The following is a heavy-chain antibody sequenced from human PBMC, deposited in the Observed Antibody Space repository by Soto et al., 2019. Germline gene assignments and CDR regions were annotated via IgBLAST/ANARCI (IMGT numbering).Heavy chain of an antibody. CDR3: FSYGGHHVYFVY. D-gene: IGHD4-17*01. Sequence: TLSLTCTVSGGSISSGDYYWSSIRQPPGKGLEWIGYIYYSGSTYYNPSLKSRVTISVDTSKNQFSLKLSSVTAADTAVYYFFSYGGHHVYFVYWGPGILVTVFS. J-gene: IGHJ4*02. V-gene: IGHV4-30-4*01. CDR2: IYYSGST. CDR1: GGSISSGDYY.